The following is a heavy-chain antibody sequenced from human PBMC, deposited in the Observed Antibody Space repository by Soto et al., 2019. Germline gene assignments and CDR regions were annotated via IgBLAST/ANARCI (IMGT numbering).Heavy chain of an antibody. CDR1: GGSIRSSSYY. CDR3: ARAYSNYVMFFDY. J-gene: IGHJ4*02. D-gene: IGHD4-4*01. V-gene: IGHV4-39*01. CDR2: IYYSGST. Sequence: SETLSLTCTVSGGSIRSSSYYWGWIRQPPGKGLEWIGSIYYSGSTYYNPSLKSRVTISVDTSTNQFSLRLSSVTASDTAVYYCARAYSNYVMFFDYWGQGTLVTVSS.